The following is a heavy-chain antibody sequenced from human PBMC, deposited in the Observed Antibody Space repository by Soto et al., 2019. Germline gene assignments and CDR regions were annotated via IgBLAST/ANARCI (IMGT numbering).Heavy chain of an antibody. CDR3: GRESVESGPNYFEP. CDR1: CGYFSGYY. D-gene: IGHD2-15*01. J-gene: IGHJ5*02. V-gene: IGHV4-34*01. CDR2: INHSGRT. Sequence: SETLSRTCAVYCGYFSGYYWSCISQPPWKGLEWIVEINHSGRTYYNPSLKSRVTISVDRSENQFSLNLPSVTAADTAVYYCGRESVESGPNYFEPWGTGTRVTASS.